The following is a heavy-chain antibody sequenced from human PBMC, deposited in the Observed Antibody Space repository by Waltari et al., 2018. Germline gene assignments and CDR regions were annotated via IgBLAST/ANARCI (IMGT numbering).Heavy chain of an antibody. CDR1: GGSISSGSYY. V-gene: IGHV4-61*02. J-gene: IGHJ3*02. CDR3: ARVYFLMGATLYDAFDI. Sequence: QVQLQESGPGLVKPSQTLSLTCTVYGGSISSGSYYWSWIRQPAGKGLEWIGRIYTSGSINYNPSLKSRVTISVDTSKNQFSLKLSSVTAADTAVYYCARVYFLMGATLYDAFDIWGQGTMVTVSS. D-gene: IGHD1-26*01. CDR2: IYTSGSI.